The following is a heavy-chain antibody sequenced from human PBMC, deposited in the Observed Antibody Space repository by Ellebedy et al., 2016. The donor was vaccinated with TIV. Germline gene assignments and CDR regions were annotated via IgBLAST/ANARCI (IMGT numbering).Heavy chain of an antibody. D-gene: IGHD4-17*01. Sequence: PGGSLRLSCVASGFTFSDHSMSWLRHAPGRGPEWVSSISSTTAYAYYGDLVKGRFTVSRDNAKHSLYLQMNSLRSEDTAVYYCARDSIDYCDNDCYYYFDNWGQGTLVTVSS. V-gene: IGHV3-21*01. CDR1: GFTFSDHS. CDR2: ISSTTAYA. J-gene: IGHJ4*02. CDR3: ARDSIDYCDNDCYYYFDN.